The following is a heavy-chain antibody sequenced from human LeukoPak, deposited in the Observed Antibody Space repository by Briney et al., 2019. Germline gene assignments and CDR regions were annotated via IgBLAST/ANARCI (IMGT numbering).Heavy chain of an antibody. J-gene: IGHJ6*02. CDR2: ISGSGGTT. V-gene: IGHV3-23*01. Sequence: AGSLRLSCAASGFTFSTYAMTWVRQAPGKRLEWGSGISGSGGTTYYADYVKGRFTISRDNSKNPLYLQMNSLRDEDTAVYYCARWSYGMDVWGQGTTVTVSS. D-gene: IGHD3-3*01. CDR1: GFTFSTYA. CDR3: ARWSYGMDV.